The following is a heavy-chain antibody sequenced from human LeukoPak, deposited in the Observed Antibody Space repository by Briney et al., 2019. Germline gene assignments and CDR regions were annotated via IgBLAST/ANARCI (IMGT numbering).Heavy chain of an antibody. CDR1: GGSISSSF. Sequence: SETLSLTCTVSGGSISSSFWTWIRQPPGKGLEWIGYINSGTTNYNPSLKSRVTISVDTSKNQFSLKLSSVTAADTAVYYCARELPVAGAFDIWGQGTMVTVSS. V-gene: IGHV4-59*01. J-gene: IGHJ3*02. D-gene: IGHD6-19*01. CDR2: INSGTT. CDR3: ARELPVAGAFDI.